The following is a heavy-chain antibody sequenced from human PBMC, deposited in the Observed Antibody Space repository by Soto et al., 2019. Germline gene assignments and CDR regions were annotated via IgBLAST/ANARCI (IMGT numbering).Heavy chain of an antibody. CDR3: ARDGAVAGSINFDY. D-gene: IGHD6-19*01. V-gene: IGHV1-3*01. J-gene: IGHJ4*02. CDR1: GYTFTNYA. CDR2: INGGNGNT. Sequence: ASVKVSCKASGYTFTNYAIHWVRLAPGQRLEWMGWINGGNGNTKYSQKFQDRVTITRDTSASTAYMELSRLRSEDTAVYYCARDGAVAGSINFDYWGQGTLVTVSS.